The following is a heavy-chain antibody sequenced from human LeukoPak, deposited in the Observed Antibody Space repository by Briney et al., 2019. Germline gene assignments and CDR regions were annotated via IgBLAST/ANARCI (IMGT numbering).Heavy chain of an antibody. CDR1: GFTLGNYW. V-gene: IGHV3-74*01. Sequence: GGSLRLSCTASGFTLGNYWMHWGRQVPGKRLVWVSRISGDGSVTNYADSVQGRLTISRDNAKNILYLQINNLRSEDTAVYYCARYSSSWGGPSYYLDYWGHGTLVTVSS. J-gene: IGHJ4*01. CDR2: ISGDGSVT. D-gene: IGHD6-6*01. CDR3: ARYSSSWGGPSYYLDY.